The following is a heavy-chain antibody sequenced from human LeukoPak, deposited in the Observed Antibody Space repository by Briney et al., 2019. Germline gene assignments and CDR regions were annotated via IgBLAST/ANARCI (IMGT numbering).Heavy chain of an antibody. V-gene: IGHV3-23*01. D-gene: IGHD1-26*01. CDR2: ISDTGNT. Sequence: RGSLRLSCAASGFTLSSYAMSWVRQAPGKVLEWVSAISDTGNTYHADSVKGRFTISRDNSKNTLYLQMNSLRAEDTAVYYCAKRGAEVGATVAPGDYWGQGTLVTVSS. CDR1: GFTLSSYA. J-gene: IGHJ4*02. CDR3: AKRGAEVGATVAPGDY.